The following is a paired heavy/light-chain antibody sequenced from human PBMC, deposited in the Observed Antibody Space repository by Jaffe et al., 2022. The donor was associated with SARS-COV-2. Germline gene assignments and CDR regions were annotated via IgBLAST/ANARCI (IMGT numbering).Heavy chain of an antibody. CDR2: ISSSGSTI. J-gene: IGHJ4*02. CDR3: ARIYCTNGVCWFDY. Sequence: QVQLVESGGGLVKPGGSLRLSCAASGFTFSDYYMSWIRQAPGKGLEWVSYISSSGSTIYYADSVKGRFTISRDNAKNSLYLQMNSLRAEDTAVYYCARIYCTNGVCWFDYWGQGTLVTVSS. D-gene: IGHD2-8*01. CDR1: GFTFSDYY. V-gene: IGHV3-11*01.
Light chain of an antibody. J-gene: IGKJ2*01. CDR2: AAS. CDR3: QQSYITPWT. Sequence: DIQMTQSPSSLSASVGDRVTITCRASQSISSYLNWYQQKPGKAPKLLIYAASSLQSGVPSRFSGSGSGTDFTLTISSLQPEDFATYYCQQSYITPWTFGQGTKLEIK. CDR1: QSISSY. V-gene: IGKV1-39*01.